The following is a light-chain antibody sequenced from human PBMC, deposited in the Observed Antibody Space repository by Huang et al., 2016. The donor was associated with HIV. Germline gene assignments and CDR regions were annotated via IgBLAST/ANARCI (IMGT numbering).Light chain of an antibody. CDR2: AAS. V-gene: IGKV1-17*03. CDR3: LQHNDFPLT. Sequence: DIQMTQSPSSMSASIGDRVIIACRASQDITNYLAWFQQNPGKVPKRLIYAASNLEGGRPSRFSGSGSGTEFTLTISSRQPEDSATYYCLQHNDFPLTFGGGTKVEIK. CDR1: QDITNY. J-gene: IGKJ4*01.